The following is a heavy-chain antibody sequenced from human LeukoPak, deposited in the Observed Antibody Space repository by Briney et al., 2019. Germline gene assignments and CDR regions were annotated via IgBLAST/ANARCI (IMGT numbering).Heavy chain of an antibody. CDR1: GGSISSGGYY. Sequence: SETLSLTCTVSGGSISSGGYYWSWIRQHPGKGLEWIGYIYYSGSTYYNPSLKSRVTISVDTSKIQFSLKLTSVTAADTAVYYCAREARHCSTTSCFTDYYYYGLDVWGQGTTVTASS. CDR3: AREARHCSTTSCFTDYYYYGLDV. CDR2: IYYSGST. J-gene: IGHJ6*02. D-gene: IGHD2-2*01. V-gene: IGHV4-31*03.